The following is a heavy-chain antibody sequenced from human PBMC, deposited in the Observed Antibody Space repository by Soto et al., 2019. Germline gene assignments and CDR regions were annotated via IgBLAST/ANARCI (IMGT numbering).Heavy chain of an antibody. V-gene: IGHV1-46*01. D-gene: IGHD2-15*01. Sequence: QAHLEQSGAEVQKPGASVTVSCRSSGYTFTEHYMHWLRQAPGQGLEWMGKINTFGGSTTYAQKFQGRVTMTRYTSTNTVYMELSSLRSDDTAVYYCAREGLVVLGSGDGGIWFDPCGQGTLVTVSS. CDR1: GYTFTEHY. J-gene: IGHJ5*02. CDR2: INTFGGST. CDR3: AREGLVVLGSGDGGIWFDP.